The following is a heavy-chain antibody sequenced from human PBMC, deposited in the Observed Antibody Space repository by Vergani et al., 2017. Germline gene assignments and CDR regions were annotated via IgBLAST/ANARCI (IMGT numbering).Heavy chain of an antibody. Sequence: QVQLVQSGAEVKKPGASVKVSCKVSGYTLTELSMHWVRQAPGKGLEWMGGFDPEDGETIYAQKFQGRVTMTEDTSTDTAYMELSSLRSEDTAVYYCATVYVSHDMLTGYYNGYGMDVWGQGTTVTVSS. J-gene: IGHJ6*02. V-gene: IGHV1-24*01. CDR2: FDPEDGET. D-gene: IGHD3-9*01. CDR3: ATVYVSHDMLTGYYNGYGMDV. CDR1: GYTLTELS.